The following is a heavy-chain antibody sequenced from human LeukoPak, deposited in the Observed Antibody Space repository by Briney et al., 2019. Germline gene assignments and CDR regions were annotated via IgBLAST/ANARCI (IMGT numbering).Heavy chain of an antibody. CDR1: GGSISSGSYY. V-gene: IGHV4-61*02. CDR2: IYSSGST. J-gene: IGHJ4*02. CDR3: ARAAYGGNARKGYYFDY. Sequence: PSETLSLTCTVSGGSISSGSYYWSWIRQPAGKGLEWIGRIYSSGSTNYNPSLKSRVTISADTSKNQFSLKLNSVTAADTAVYYCARAAYGGNARKGYYFDYWGQGTLVTVSS. D-gene: IGHD4-23*01.